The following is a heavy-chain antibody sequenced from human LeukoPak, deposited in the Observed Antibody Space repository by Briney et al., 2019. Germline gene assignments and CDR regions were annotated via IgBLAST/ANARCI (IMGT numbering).Heavy chain of an antibody. CDR3: AKGPVLRFLEWVDY. D-gene: IGHD3-3*01. Sequence: GGSLRLSCAASGFTFSSYAMSWARQAPGKGLEWVSAISGSGGSTYYADSVKGRFTISRDNSKNTLYLQMNSLRAEDTAVYYCAKGPVLRFLEWVDYWGQGTLVTVSS. V-gene: IGHV3-23*01. J-gene: IGHJ4*02. CDR1: GFTFSSYA. CDR2: ISGSGGST.